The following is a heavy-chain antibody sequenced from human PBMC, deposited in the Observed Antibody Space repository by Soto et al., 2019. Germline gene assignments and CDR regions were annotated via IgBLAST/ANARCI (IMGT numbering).Heavy chain of an antibody. J-gene: IGHJ4*02. Sequence: GGSLRLSCAASGFSFRNYAMSWVRQSPGKGLEWISTLTGSSSNTYYADSVKGRFAISRDNSRNTLYLQMHSLTAEDTAVYYCAKGRATYGLLTHDYWGQGTLCTVSS. D-gene: IGHD3-9*01. V-gene: IGHV3-23*01. CDR2: LTGSSSNT. CDR3: AKGRATYGLLTHDY. CDR1: GFSFRNYA.